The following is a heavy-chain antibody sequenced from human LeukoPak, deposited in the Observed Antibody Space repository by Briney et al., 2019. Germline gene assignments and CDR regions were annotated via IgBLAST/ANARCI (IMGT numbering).Heavy chain of an antibody. D-gene: IGHD4-17*01. CDR1: GFTFSSYE. V-gene: IGHV3-48*03. CDR3: AREVPYSTVTQNAFDI. J-gene: IGHJ3*02. CDR2: ISSSGSTI. Sequence: GGSLRLSCAASGFTFSSYEMNWVRQAPGKGLEWVSYISSSGSTIYYADSVKGRFTISRDNAKNSLYLQMNSLRAEDTAVYYCAREVPYSTVTQNAFDIWGQGTMVTVSS.